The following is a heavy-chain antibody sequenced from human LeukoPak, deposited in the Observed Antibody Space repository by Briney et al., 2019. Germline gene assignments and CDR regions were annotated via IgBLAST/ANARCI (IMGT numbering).Heavy chain of an antibody. CDR3: AGAPYDSSGYYYYY. V-gene: IGHV3-21*01. D-gene: IGHD3-22*01. CDR1: GFTFSSYS. Sequence: GGSLRLSCAASGFTFSSYSMNWVRQAPGKGLEWVSSISSSSSCIYYADSVKGRFTISRDNAKNSLYLQMNSLRAEDTAVYYCAGAPYDSSGYYYYYWGQGTLVTVSS. J-gene: IGHJ4*02. CDR2: ISSSSSCI.